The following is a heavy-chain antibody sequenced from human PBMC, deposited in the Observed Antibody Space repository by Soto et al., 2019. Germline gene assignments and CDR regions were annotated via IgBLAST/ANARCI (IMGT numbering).Heavy chain of an antibody. V-gene: IGHV1-46*01. J-gene: IGHJ1*01. CDR2: IHPSGDT. D-gene: IGHD2-15*01. CDR3: VRGYCTTSPCSGDFQF. Sequence: QVQLVQSAAELKKPGASVKVACKASGYKFITYFIHWVRQAPGPGLEWMGMIHPSGDTGYAQKFRGRVTMTVDTSTTTAYMELRNLTSEDTAVYFSVRGYCTTSPCSGDFQFWGQGTLVTVSS. CDR1: GYKFITYF.